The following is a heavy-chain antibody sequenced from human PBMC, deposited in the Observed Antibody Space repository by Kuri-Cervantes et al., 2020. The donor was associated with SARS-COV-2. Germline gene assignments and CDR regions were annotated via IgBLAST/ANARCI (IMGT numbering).Heavy chain of an antibody. CDR1: GGSFSGYY. V-gene: IGHV4-34*12. D-gene: IGHD3-16*01. CDR2: IIHSGTT. Sequence: GSLRLSCAVYGGSFSGYYWSWIRQPPGKGLEWIGEIIHSGTTRYNPSLNSRATVSVDKAKNQFSLKLTSVTAADTAVYYCVRMIYYDGRGGVAMDVWGQGTTVTVSS. J-gene: IGHJ6*02. CDR3: VRMIYYDGRGGVAMDV.